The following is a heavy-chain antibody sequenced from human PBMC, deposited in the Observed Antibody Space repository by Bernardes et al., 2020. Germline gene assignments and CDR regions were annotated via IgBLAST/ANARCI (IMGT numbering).Heavy chain of an antibody. D-gene: IGHD4-17*01. V-gene: IGHV4-39*01. J-gene: IGHJ4*02. CDR1: GGSISSSSYY. Sequence: SETLSLTCTVSGGSISSSSYYWGWIRQPPGKGLEWIGSIYYSGSTYYNPSLKSRVTISVDTSKNQFSLKLSSVTAADTAVYYCARHATTVTTRVHFDYWGQGTLVTVSS. CDR2: IYYSGST. CDR3: ARHATTVTTRVHFDY.